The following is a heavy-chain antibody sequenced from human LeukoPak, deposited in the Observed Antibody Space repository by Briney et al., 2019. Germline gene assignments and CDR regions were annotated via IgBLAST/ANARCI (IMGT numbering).Heavy chain of an antibody. CDR1: GYTFIAYY. Sequence: ASVKVSCKASGYTFIAYYMHWLRQAPGQGLEWMGWINPNSGGTNYAQKFQGRVTMTRDTSISTAYMELSRLRSDDSAVYYCARGNREMLSDYGDYPDAFDMWGQGTLVSVSA. CDR3: ARGNREMLSDYGDYPDAFDM. J-gene: IGHJ3*02. V-gene: IGHV1-2*02. D-gene: IGHD4-17*01. CDR2: INPNSGGT.